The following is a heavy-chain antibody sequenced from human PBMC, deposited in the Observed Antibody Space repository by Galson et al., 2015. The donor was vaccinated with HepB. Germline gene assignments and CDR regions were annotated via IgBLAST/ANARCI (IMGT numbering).Heavy chain of an antibody. CDR2: ISGSGGST. J-gene: IGHJ4*02. CDR3: AKDRGNYQDYLFDD. Sequence: SLRLSCAASGFPFSIYAMNWVRQAPGKGLEWVSTISGSGGSTFYADSVKGRFTISRDNSKNTLYLQVNSLRAEDTAVYYCAKDRGNYQDYLFDDWGQGTLVTVSS. V-gene: IGHV3-23*01. D-gene: IGHD1-7*01. CDR1: GFPFSIYA.